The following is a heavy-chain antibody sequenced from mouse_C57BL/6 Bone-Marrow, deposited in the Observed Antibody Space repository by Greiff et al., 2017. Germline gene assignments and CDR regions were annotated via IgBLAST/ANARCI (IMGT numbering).Heavy chain of an antibody. CDR2: IYPGSGST. CDR3: ARPYYSNYWYFDV. J-gene: IGHJ1*03. V-gene: IGHV1-55*01. Sequence: VQLQQPGAELVKPGASVKMSCKASGYTFTSYWITWVKQRPGLGLEWIGDIYPGSGSTNYNEKFKSKATLTVDTSSSTAYMQLSSLTSEDSAVYYCARPYYSNYWYFDVWGTGTTVTVSS. D-gene: IGHD2-5*01. CDR1: GYTFTSYW.